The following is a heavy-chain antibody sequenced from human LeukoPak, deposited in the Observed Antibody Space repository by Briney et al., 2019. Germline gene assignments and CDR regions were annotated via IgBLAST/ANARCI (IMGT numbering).Heavy chain of an antibody. V-gene: IGHV4-34*01. CDR1: GGSFSGYY. D-gene: IGHD6-19*01. CDR3: ARAHRIAVAGPYFDY. J-gene: IGHJ4*02. Sequence: SETLSLTCAVYGGSFSGYYWSWIRQPPGKGLEWIGEINHSGSTNYNPSLKSRVTISVDTSKNQFSLKLSSVIAADTAVYYCARAHRIAVAGPYFDYWGQGTLVTVSS. CDR2: INHSGST.